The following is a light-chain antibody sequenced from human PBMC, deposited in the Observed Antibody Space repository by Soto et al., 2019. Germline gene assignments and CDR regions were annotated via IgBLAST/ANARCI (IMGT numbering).Light chain of an antibody. CDR2: GAS. CDR3: QQYNNWPRE. Sequence: EIVMTQSPATLSVSPGERATLSCRASQSVSSNLAWYQQKPGQAPRILIYGASTRATGIPARFSGSGSGTEFTLTISSLQSEDFAVYYCQQYNNWPREFGQGTKVEIK. CDR1: QSVSSN. J-gene: IGKJ1*01. V-gene: IGKV3-15*01.